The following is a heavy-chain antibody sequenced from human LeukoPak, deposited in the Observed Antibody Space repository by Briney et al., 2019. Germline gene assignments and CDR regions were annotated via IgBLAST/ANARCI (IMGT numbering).Heavy chain of an antibody. V-gene: IGHV3-23*01. CDR3: AREDILTGRPDYYYYGMDV. CDR2: ISVSGGVT. Sequence: GGSLRLSCAASGFTFNKYAMSWVRQAPGKGLEWVSAISVSGGVTLYADSVKGRFTISRDNSKNTLYLQMNSLRAEDTAVYYCAREDILTGRPDYYYYGMDVWGQGTTVTVSS. CDR1: GFTFNKYA. J-gene: IGHJ6*02. D-gene: IGHD3-9*01.